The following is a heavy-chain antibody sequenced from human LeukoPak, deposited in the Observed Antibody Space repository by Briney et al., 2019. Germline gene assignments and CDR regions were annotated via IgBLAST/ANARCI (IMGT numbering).Heavy chain of an antibody. CDR3: ARDHEYSSSNWFDP. J-gene: IGHJ5*02. CDR1: EYTFTGYY. V-gene: IGHV1-2*02. CDR2: INPNSGGT. Sequence: ASVKVSCKASEYTFTGYYMHWVRQAPGQGLEWMGWINPNSGGTNYAQKFQGRVTMTRDTSISTAYMELSRLRSDDTAVYYCARDHEYSSSNWFDPWGQGTLVTVSS. D-gene: IGHD6-6*01.